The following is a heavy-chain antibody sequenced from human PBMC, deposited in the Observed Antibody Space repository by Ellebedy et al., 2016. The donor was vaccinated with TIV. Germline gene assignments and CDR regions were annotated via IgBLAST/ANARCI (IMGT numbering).Heavy chain of an antibody. CDR2: ITYDGRT. D-gene: IGHD1-7*01. V-gene: IGHV4-59*01. CDR3: ARDRRELELRGLDP. CDR1: GGYISGDH. Sequence: MPSETLSLTCTVSGGYISGDHWSWIRQPPGKGLEWIGYITYDGRTNYNPSLKSRLTISLDTSKNQFSLKLTSVTAAETAIYFCARDRRELELRGLDPWGQGTLVSVSS. J-gene: IGHJ5*02.